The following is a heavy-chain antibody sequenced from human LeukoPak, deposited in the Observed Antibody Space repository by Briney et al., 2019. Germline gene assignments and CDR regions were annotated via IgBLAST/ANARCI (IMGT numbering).Heavy chain of an antibody. J-gene: IGHJ5*02. D-gene: IGHD1-26*01. Sequence: KTGGSLRLSCAASGFAFSNYNMNWDRQAPGKGLEWVSSISSSSSSINYADSLKGRFTISRDNAKNSVYLQMNSLRAEDTAVYYCASAPLGSTRPWGQETLVTVSS. CDR3: ASAPLGSTRP. CDR2: ISSSSSSI. V-gene: IGHV3-21*01. CDR1: GFAFSNYN.